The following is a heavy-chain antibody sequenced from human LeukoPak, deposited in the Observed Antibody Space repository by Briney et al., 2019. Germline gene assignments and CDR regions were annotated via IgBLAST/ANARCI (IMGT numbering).Heavy chain of an antibody. CDR2: IYYSGST. CDR3: ARVVPYYYGSGRHYNWFDP. Sequence: TSETLSLTCTVSGGSISSGDYYWSWIRQPPGKGLEWIGYIYYSGSTYYNPSLKSRVTISVDTSKNQFSLKLSSVTAADTAVYYCARVVPYYYGSGRHYNWFDPWGQGTLVTVSS. CDR1: GGSISSGDYY. J-gene: IGHJ5*02. V-gene: IGHV4-30-4*01. D-gene: IGHD3-10*01.